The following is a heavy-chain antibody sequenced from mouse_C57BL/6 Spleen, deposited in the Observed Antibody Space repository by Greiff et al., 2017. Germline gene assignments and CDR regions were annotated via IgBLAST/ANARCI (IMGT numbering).Heavy chain of an antibody. CDR3: ARRYYYGSSYGAWFAY. CDR1: GYTFTDYY. J-gene: IGHJ3*01. Sequence: VQLQQSGPELVKPGASVKISCKASGYTFTDYYMNWVKQSHGKSLEWIGDINPNNGGTSYNQKFKGKATLTVDKSSRTAYMELRSLTSEDSAVYYCARRYYYGSSYGAWFAYWGQGTLVTVSA. CDR2: INPNNGGT. V-gene: IGHV1-26*01. D-gene: IGHD1-1*01.